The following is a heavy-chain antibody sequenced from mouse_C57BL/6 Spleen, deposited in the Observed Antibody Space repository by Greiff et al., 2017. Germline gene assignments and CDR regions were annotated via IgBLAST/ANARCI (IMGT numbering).Heavy chain of an antibody. Sequence: QVQLQQSGAELAKPGASVKLSCKASGYTFTSYWMHWVKQRPGQGLEWIGYINPSSGYTKYNQKFKDKATLTADKSSSTAYMQLSSLPYEDSAVYYCARYDYDPYYAMDYWGQGTSVTVSS. CDR3: ARYDYDPYYAMDY. J-gene: IGHJ4*01. CDR2: INPSSGYT. V-gene: IGHV1-7*01. D-gene: IGHD2-4*01. CDR1: GYTFTSYW.